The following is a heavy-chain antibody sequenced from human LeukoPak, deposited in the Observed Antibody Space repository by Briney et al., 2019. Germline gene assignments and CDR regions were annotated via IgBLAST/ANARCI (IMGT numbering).Heavy chain of an antibody. CDR2: IYYSGST. Sequence: PSETLSLTCTVSGGSISSYYWSWIRQPPGKGLEWIGYIYYSGSTNYKPSLKSRVTISVDTSKNQFSLKLSSVTAADTAVYYCARVEETAMGILDYWGQGTLVTVSS. CDR1: GGSISSYY. CDR3: ARVEETAMGILDY. D-gene: IGHD5-18*01. J-gene: IGHJ4*02. V-gene: IGHV4-59*01.